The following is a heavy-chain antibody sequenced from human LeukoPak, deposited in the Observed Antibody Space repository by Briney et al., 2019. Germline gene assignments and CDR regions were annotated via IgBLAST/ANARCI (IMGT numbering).Heavy chain of an antibody. CDR2: IYSAGST. CDR3: ARVLYGSGNYFDY. D-gene: IGHD3-10*01. CDR1: GFTVSSNH. J-gene: IGHJ4*02. Sequence: GGSLRLSCVASGFTVSSNHMNWARQAPGKGLEWVSLIYSAGSTYYADSVKGRFTISRDNSKNTLYLQMNSLRAEDTAVYYCARVLYGSGNYFDYWGQGTLVTVSS. V-gene: IGHV3-66*01.